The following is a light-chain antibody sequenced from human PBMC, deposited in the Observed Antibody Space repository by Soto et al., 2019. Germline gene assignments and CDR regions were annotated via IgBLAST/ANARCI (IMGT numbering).Light chain of an antibody. J-gene: IGKJ4*01. CDR1: QSVSSY. CDR3: QQRSNWLT. Sequence: PATLSLSPGERATLSCRASQSVSSYLAWYQQKPGQAPRLLIYDASNRATGIPARFSGSGSGTDFTLTISSLEPEDFAVYYCQQRSNWLTFGGGTKVEIK. CDR2: DAS. V-gene: IGKV3-11*01.